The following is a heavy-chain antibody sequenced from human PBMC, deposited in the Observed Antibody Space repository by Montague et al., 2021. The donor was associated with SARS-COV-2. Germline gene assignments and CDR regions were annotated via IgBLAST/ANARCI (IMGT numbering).Heavy chain of an antibody. CDR1: GGSISSGGYY. J-gene: IGHJ2*01. Sequence: TLSLTCTVSGGSISSGGYYWSWIRQHPGKGLEWIGYIYYSGSTYYNPSLKSRVTISVDTSKNQFSLKLSSVTAADTAVYYCARSSAPSITIFGVSNTYWYCDLWGGRTRATVSP. V-gene: IGHV4-31*03. CDR2: IYYSGST. CDR3: ARSSAPSITIFGVSNTYWYCDL. D-gene: IGHD3-3*01.